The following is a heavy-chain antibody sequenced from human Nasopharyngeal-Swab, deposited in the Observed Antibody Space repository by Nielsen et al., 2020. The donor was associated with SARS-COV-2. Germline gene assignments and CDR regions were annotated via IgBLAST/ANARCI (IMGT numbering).Heavy chain of an antibody. CDR3: ALVPGDGYNYHNWFDP. Sequence: SVKVSCKASGGTFNNYAITWVRLAPGQGLEWMGRIIPILGIAYYAQKFQGRVTITADKSTSTAYMELSSLRSEDTAVYYCALVPGDGYNYHNWFDPWGQGTLVTVSS. J-gene: IGHJ5*02. CDR2: IIPILGIA. V-gene: IGHV1-69*04. D-gene: IGHD5-24*01. CDR1: GGTFNNYA.